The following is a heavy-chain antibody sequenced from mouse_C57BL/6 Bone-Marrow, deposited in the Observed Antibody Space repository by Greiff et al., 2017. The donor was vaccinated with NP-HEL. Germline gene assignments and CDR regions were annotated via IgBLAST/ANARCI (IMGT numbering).Heavy chain of an antibody. CDR2: IHPNSGST. J-gene: IGHJ3*01. V-gene: IGHV1-64*01. D-gene: IGHD4-1*01. Sequence: QVQLQQPGAELVKPGASVKLSCKASGYTFTSYWMHWVKQRPGQGLEWIGMIHPNSGSTNYNEKFKSKATLTVDKSSSTAYLQLSSLTSEDSAVYYGARTGTSWFAYWGQGTLVTVSA. CDR1: GYTFTSYW. CDR3: ARTGTSWFAY.